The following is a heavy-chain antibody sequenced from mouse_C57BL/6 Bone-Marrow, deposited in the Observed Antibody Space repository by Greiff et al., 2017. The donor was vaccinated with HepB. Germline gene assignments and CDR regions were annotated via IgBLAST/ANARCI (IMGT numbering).Heavy chain of an antibody. CDR3: ARTDWDWFAY. V-gene: IGHV1-81*01. CDR2: IYPRSGNT. Sequence: QVQLQQSGAELARPGASVKLSCKASGYTFTSYGISWVKQRTGQGLEWIGEIYPRSGNTYYNEKFKGKATLTADKPSSTAYMQLSSLTSEDSAVYYCARTDWDWFAYWGQGTLVTVSA. CDR1: GYTFTSYG. D-gene: IGHD4-1*01. J-gene: IGHJ3*01.